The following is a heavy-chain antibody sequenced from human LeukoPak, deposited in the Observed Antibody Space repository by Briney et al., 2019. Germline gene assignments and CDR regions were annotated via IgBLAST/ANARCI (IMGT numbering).Heavy chain of an antibody. D-gene: IGHD3-22*01. CDR1: GFTFSSYE. J-gene: IGHJ3*02. CDR2: ISSSGSTI. CDR3: ARVVRFGYYDSMSAFDI. Sequence: PGGSLRLSCAASGFTFSSYEMNWVRQAPGKGLEWVSYISSSGSTIYYADSVKGRFTISRDNAKNSLYLQMNSLRAEDTAVYYCARVVRFGYYDSMSAFDIWGQGTMVTVSS. V-gene: IGHV3-48*03.